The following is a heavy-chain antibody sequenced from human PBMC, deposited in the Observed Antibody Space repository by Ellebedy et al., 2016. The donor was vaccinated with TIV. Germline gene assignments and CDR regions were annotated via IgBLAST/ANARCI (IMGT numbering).Heavy chain of an antibody. CDR1: GFTFSCCA. D-gene: IGHD6-13*01. J-gene: IGHJ4*02. Sequence: GESLKISCAASGFTFSCCAMSWVRQTPGKGLEWVSVISNSGYTTYADYVKGRFTISRDTSKATLFLQMNSLRAEDTGVYYCAKLAGISSWYAEYWGQGTLVTVSS. CDR2: ISNSGYTT. CDR3: AKLAGISSWYAEY. V-gene: IGHV3-23*01.